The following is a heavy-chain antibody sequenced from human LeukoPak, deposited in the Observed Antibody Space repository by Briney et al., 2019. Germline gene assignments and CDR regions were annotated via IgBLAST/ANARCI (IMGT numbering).Heavy chain of an antibody. CDR1: GFTLSSYG. V-gene: IGHV3-33*01. CDR3: ARVSGIAVAGYFDY. J-gene: IGHJ4*02. CDR2: IWYDGSNK. D-gene: IGHD6-19*01. Sequence: GGSLRLSCAASGFTLSSYGMHWVRQAPGKGLEWVAVIWYDGSNKYYADSVKGRFTISRDNSKNTLYLQMNSLRAEDTAVYYCARVSGIAVAGYFDYWGQGTLVTVSS.